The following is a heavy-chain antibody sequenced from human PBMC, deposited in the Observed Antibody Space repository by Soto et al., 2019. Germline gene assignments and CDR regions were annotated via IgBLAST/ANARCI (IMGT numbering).Heavy chain of an antibody. CDR1: GGTFSSYA. CDR2: IIPIFGTA. V-gene: IGHV1-69*01. Sequence: SVKVSCTASGGTFSSYAISWVRQAPGQGLEWMGGIIPIFGTANYAQKFQGRVTITADESTSTAYMELSSLRSEDTAVYYCASRGSYLGPYYYGMDVWGQGTTVTV. CDR3: ASRGSYLGPYYYGMDV. J-gene: IGHJ6*02. D-gene: IGHD1-26*01.